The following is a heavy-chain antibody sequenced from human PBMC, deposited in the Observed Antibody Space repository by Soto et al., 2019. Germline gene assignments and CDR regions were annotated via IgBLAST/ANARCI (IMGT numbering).Heavy chain of an antibody. J-gene: IGHJ5*02. V-gene: IGHV1-46*01. CDR2: INPSGGST. CDR1: GYTFTSYY. CDR3: ARAGLATVFTVTTHWFDP. D-gene: IGHD4-17*01. Sequence: GASVKVSCKASGYTFTSYYMHWVRQAPGQGLEWMGIINPSGGSTSYAQKFQGRVTMTRDTSTSTVYMELSSLRSEDTAVYYCARAGLATVFTVTTHWFDPWGQGTLVTVSS.